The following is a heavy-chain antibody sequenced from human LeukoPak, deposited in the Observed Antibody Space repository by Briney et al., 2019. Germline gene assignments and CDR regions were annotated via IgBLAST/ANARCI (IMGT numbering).Heavy chain of an antibody. D-gene: IGHD3-3*01. CDR1: GFTFSNYG. V-gene: IGHV3-30*18. CDR2: VSDDGGNK. CDR3: AKDRVLRFLEWSPSAYDAFDI. J-gene: IGHJ3*02. Sequence: GGSLRLSCAASGFTFSNYGMHWVRQAPGKGLEWVAVVSDDGGNKYYADSVKGRFTISRDNSKNTLYLQMNSLRTEDTAVYYCAKDRVLRFLEWSPSAYDAFDIWGQGTMVTVSS.